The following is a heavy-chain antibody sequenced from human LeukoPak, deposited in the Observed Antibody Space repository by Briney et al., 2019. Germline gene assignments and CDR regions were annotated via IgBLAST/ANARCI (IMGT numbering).Heavy chain of an antibody. Sequence: GGSLRLSCAASGFTFSSYDMHWVRQATGKGLEWVSAIGTAGDTYYPGSVKGRFTISRENARNSLYLQMNSLRAEDTAVYYCARVVSGYYDSSGYVDYWGQGTLVTVSS. CDR1: GFTFSSYD. CDR2: IGTAGDT. CDR3: ARVVSGYYDSSGYVDY. V-gene: IGHV3-13*01. D-gene: IGHD3-22*01. J-gene: IGHJ4*02.